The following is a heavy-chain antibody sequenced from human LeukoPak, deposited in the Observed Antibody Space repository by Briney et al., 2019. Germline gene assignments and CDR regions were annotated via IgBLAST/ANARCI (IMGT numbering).Heavy chain of an antibody. CDR1: GGTFSSYA. J-gene: IGHJ6*03. CDR3: ARVVYSGYDSPYYYYYYMDV. CDR2: IIPIFGTA. Sequence: ASVKFSCKASGGTFSSYAISWVRQAPGQGLEWMGGIIPIFGTANYAQKFQGRVTITADESTSTAYMELSSLRSEDTAVYYCARVVYSGYDSPYYYYYYMDVWGKGTTVTVSS. D-gene: IGHD5-12*01. V-gene: IGHV1-69*13.